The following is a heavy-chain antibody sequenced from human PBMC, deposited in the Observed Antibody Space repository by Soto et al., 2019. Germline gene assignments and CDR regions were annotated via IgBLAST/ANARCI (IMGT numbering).Heavy chain of an antibody. V-gene: IGHV3-30-3*01. CDR3: ATDPRVHTPEDCRFDD. J-gene: IGHJ4*01. CDR1: GFPFSTYA. Sequence: QVQLVESGGGVVQPGRSLRLSCAASGFPFSTYALHWVRQAPGKGLEWVAVISYHGLNTYYAHSVRGRFTISRDNSKNTLYLQMDRLGAEDTAFHCCATDPRVHTPEDCRFDDWGRGTLVTVSS. D-gene: IGHD2-21*02. CDR2: ISYHGLNT.